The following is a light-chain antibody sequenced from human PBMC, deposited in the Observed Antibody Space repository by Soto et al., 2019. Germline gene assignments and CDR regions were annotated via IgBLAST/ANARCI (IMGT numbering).Light chain of an antibody. CDR3: NSFRVSHLYV. CDR2: EVT. CDR1: STDVGGYNA. J-gene: IGLJ1*01. Sequence: QSALSQPASVSGSPGQAGTISCTGTSTDVGGYNAVSWYQHHPGKAPKLIIYEVTHRPSGVSDRFSASKSGNTASLTISGLQAEDEADYYCNSFRVSHLYVFGTGTKVTVL. V-gene: IGLV2-14*01.